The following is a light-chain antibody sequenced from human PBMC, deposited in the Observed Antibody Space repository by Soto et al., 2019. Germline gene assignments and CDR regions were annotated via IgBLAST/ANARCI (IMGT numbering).Light chain of an antibody. Sequence: EIVLTQSPATLSLSPGDRATLSCRASQSVSSLLAWYQQKPGQAPRLLIYDASNRAAGIPARFSGSGSGTHFTLTISSLEPEDFAVDYCQQRSNWPPFTFGGGTKVEI. CDR1: QSVSSL. CDR2: DAS. CDR3: QQRSNWPPFT. V-gene: IGKV3-11*01. J-gene: IGKJ4*01.